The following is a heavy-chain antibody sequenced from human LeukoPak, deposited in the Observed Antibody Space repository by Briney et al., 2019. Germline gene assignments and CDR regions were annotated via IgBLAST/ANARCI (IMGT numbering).Heavy chain of an antibody. Sequence: GGSLRLSCAASGFTFSSYGMHWVRQAPGKGLEWVAFIRYDGSNKYYADSVKGRFTISRDNSKNTLYLQMNSLRAEDTAVYYCAKDLPGVRSRLGELSLEDYWGQGTLVTVSS. D-gene: IGHD3-16*02. V-gene: IGHV3-30*02. CDR1: GFTFSSYG. CDR3: AKDLPGVRSRLGELSLEDY. J-gene: IGHJ4*02. CDR2: IRYDGSNK.